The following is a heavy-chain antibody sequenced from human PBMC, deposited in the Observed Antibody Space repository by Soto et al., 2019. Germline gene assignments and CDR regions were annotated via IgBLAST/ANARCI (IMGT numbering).Heavy chain of an antibody. CDR1: GFTFSSYA. V-gene: IGHV3-23*01. CDR3: AKVLRNANYLFYYYDMAV. J-gene: IGHJ6*02. CDR2: ITSSGGCT. Sequence: GGSLRVSCAASGFTFSSYAMSWVRQAPGKGLEWVSAITSSGGCTYCADSVKGRFTISRDNSKNTLYLQMNSLRAEDTAVYYCAKVLRNANYLFYYYDMAVSGQGTTVPVSS. D-gene: IGHD1-7*01.